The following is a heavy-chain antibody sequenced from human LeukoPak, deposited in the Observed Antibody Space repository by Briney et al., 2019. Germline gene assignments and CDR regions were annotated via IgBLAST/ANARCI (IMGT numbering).Heavy chain of an antibody. CDR2: MNPNSGNT. V-gene: IGHV1-8*01. CDR1: GYTFTSYD. J-gene: IGHJ3*02. CDR3: ATGRPHYDILTGYNAFDI. Sequence: GASVKVSCKASGYTFTSYDINWVRQATGQGLEWMGSMNPNSGNTGYAQKFQGRVTMTRNTSISTAYMELSSLRSEDTAVYYCATGRPHYDILTGYNAFDIWGQGTMVTVSS. D-gene: IGHD3-9*01.